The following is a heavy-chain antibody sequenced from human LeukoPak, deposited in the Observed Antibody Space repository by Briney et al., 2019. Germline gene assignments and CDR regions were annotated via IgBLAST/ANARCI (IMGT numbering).Heavy chain of an antibody. CDR3: ARDLSYSGAWSYFDY. V-gene: IGHV3-7*05. CDR1: GFTVNSNY. D-gene: IGHD6-19*01. Sequence: GGSLRLSCAASGFTVNSNYMSWVRQAPGKGLEWVAKINEYGSETYYVDSVKGRSTISRDNAKNSLYLQMNSLRVEDTAVYYCARDLSYSGAWSYFDYWGQGTLVTVSS. CDR2: INEYGSET. J-gene: IGHJ4*02.